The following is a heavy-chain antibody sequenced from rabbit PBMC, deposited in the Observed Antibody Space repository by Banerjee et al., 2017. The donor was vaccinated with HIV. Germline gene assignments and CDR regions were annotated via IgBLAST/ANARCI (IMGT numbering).Heavy chain of an antibody. CDR1: GIDFSSYYY. Sequence: QEQLEESGGGLVKPGGTLTLTCKASGIDFSSYYYMCWVRQAPGKGLEWIACIYTSGTTWYASWAKGRFTISKTSSTTVTLQMTSLTAADTATYFCARADAGSDGDYFELWGPGTLVTVS. CDR2: IYTSGTT. CDR3: ARADAGSDGDYFEL. D-gene: IGHD4-2*01. V-gene: IGHV1S45*01. J-gene: IGHJ4*01.